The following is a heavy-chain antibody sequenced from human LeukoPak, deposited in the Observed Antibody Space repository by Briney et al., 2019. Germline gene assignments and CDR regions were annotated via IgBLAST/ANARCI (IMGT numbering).Heavy chain of an antibody. CDR2: IRYDGSNK. V-gene: IGHV3-30*02. CDR1: GFTFSSYG. D-gene: IGHD5-18*01. CDR3: AKGSEEAGDTAMVTSLGDY. J-gene: IGHJ4*02. Sequence: PGGSLRLSCAASGFTFSSYGMHWVRQAPGKGLEWVAFIRYDGSNKYYADSVKGRFTISRDNSKNTLYLQMNSLRAEDTAVYYCAKGSEEAGDTAMVTSLGDYWGQGTLVTVSS.